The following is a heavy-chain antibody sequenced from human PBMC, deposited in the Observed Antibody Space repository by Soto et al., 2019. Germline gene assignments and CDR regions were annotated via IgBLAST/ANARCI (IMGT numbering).Heavy chain of an antibody. CDR3: ARLPAGGSGSFANRYFDI. J-gene: IGHJ2*01. V-gene: IGHV1-8*01. CDR1: GYTITSYD. Sequence: ASVKVSCKASGYTITSYDINWLRQARGQGLEWMGWMNPNSGNTGYAQRFQGRVTMTRNTSINTAYMELTSLRSEDTAVYYCARLPAGGSGSFANRYFDIWGRGTPVTSPQ. CDR2: MNPNSGNT. D-gene: IGHD3-10*01.